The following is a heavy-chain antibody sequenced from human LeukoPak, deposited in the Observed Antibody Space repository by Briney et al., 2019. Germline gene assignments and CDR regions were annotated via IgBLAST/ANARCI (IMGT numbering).Heavy chain of an antibody. D-gene: IGHD6-13*01. J-gene: IGHJ2*01. CDR1: GGSISSYY. V-gene: IGHV4-59*08. CDR3: ARHGYSSSWYLFGYFDL. Sequence: SETLSLTCTVSGGSISSYYWSWIRQPPGKGLEWIGYIYYSGSTYYNPSLKSRVTISVDTSKNQFSLKLSSVTAADTAVYYCARHGYSSSWYLFGYFDLWGRGTLVTVSS. CDR2: IYYSGST.